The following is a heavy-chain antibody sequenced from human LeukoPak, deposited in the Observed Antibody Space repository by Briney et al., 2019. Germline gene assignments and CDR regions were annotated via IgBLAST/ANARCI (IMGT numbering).Heavy chain of an antibody. Sequence: GGSLRLSCAVSGFTFSSYCMTWVRQAPGKGLEWVANIKQGGSETYYVDSVKGRFAISRDITKNSLYLQMNSLRAEDTAVYYCARGVLYSTDAFDIWGQGTMVIVSS. D-gene: IGHD4-11*01. V-gene: IGHV3-7*01. CDR2: IKQGGSET. J-gene: IGHJ3*02. CDR1: GFTFSSYC. CDR3: ARGVLYSTDAFDI.